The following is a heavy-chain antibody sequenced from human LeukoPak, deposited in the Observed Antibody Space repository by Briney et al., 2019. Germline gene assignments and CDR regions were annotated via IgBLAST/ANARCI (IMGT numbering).Heavy chain of an antibody. CDR3: ARGIVSLEQTKDYYDILTGPRNWFDP. V-gene: IGHV4-4*02. J-gene: IGHJ5*02. CDR1: GGSISSSNW. CDR2: IYHSGST. D-gene: IGHD3-9*01. Sequence: SETLSLTCAVSGGSISSSNWWSWVRQPPGKGLEWIGEIYHSGSTNYNPSLKSRVTISVDKSKNQFSLKLSSVTAADTAVYYCARGIVSLEQTKDYYDILTGPRNWFDPWGQGTLVTVSS.